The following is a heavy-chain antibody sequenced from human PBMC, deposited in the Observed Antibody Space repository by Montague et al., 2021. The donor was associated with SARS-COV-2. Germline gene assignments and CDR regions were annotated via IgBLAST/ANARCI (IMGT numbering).Heavy chain of an antibody. Sequence: SETLSLTCTVSGDSVSSGRYFWTWVQQAPGKGLEWIGYIFYFGDVSYXPSLRSRVTISVDTSNNQFSLRLSSVTAADTAKYYCARVGNYLGFYWSQGTLVTVSS. CDR1: GDSVSSGRYF. V-gene: IGHV4-61*01. D-gene: IGHD3-10*01. J-gene: IGHJ4*02. CDR2: IFYFGDV. CDR3: ARVGNYLGFY.